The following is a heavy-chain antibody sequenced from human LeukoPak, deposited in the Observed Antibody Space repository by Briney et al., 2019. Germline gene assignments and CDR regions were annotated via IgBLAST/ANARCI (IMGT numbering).Heavy chain of an antibody. Sequence: SETLSLTCTVSGGSVSSGSYYWSWIRQPPGKGLEWIGYIYYSGSTNYNPSLKSRVTISVDTSKNQFSLKLSSVTAADTAVYYCARGYSGSSGRFDYWGQGTLVTVSS. D-gene: IGHD1-26*01. V-gene: IGHV4-61*01. J-gene: IGHJ4*02. CDR3: ARGYSGSSGRFDY. CDR2: IYYSGST. CDR1: GGSVSSGSYY.